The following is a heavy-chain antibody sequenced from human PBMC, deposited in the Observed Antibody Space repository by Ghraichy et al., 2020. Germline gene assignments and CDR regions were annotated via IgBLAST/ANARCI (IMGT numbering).Heavy chain of an antibody. V-gene: IGHV3-30*02. CDR1: GFTFSSYG. J-gene: IGHJ4*02. CDR3: AKEALKYATLGYCSGGSCYSGGFDY. Sequence: GESLNISCAASGFTFSSYGMHWVRQDPGKGLEWVAFIRYDGSNKYYAESVKGRFTISRDNSKNTLYLQMNSLRAEDTAGYYCAKEALKYATLGYCSGGSCYSGGFDYWGQGTLVTVSS. D-gene: IGHD2-15*01. CDR2: IRYDGSNK.